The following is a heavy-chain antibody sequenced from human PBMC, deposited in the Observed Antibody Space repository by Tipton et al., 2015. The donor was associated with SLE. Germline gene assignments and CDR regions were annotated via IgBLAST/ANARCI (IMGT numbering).Heavy chain of an antibody. D-gene: IGHD5-12*01. CDR3: ARDVDIVATWGYGMDV. CDR1: GFTFSIYA. V-gene: IGHV3-30*04. CDR2: ISYDGSNK. J-gene: IGHJ6*02. Sequence: SLRLSCAASGFTFSIYAMHWVRQAPGKGLEWVAVISYDGSNKYYADSVKGRFTISRDNSKNTLYLQMNSLRAEDTAMYYCARDVDIVATWGYGMDVWGQGTTVTVSS.